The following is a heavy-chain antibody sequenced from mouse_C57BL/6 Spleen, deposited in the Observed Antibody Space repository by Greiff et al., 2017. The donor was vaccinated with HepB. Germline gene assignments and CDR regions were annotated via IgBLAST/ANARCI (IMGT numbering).Heavy chain of an antibody. D-gene: IGHD1-1*01. CDR3: ARITTVVATPYFDY. CDR2: IWTGGGT. V-gene: IGHV2-9-1*01. Sequence: VQGVESGPGLVAPSQSLSITCTVSGFSLTSYAISWVRQPPGKGLEWLGVIWTGGGTNYNSALKSRLSISKDNSNSKVFLNMNSLQTDDTARYYCARITTVVATPYFDYWGQGTTLTVSS. CDR1: GFSLTSYA. J-gene: IGHJ2*01.